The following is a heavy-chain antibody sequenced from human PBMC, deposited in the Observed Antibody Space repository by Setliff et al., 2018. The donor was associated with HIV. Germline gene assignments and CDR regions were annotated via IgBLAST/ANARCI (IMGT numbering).Heavy chain of an antibody. CDR3: ARESFWSGYSPGGFDY. CDR1: GGTFSSYA. V-gene: IGHV1-69*13. D-gene: IGHD3-3*01. Sequence: GASVKVSCKASGGTFSSYAISWVRQAPGQGLEWMGGIIPIFGTANYAQKFQGRVTITADESTSTAYMELSSLRSEDTAVYYCARESFWSGYSPGGFDYWGQGTLVTVSS. CDR2: IIPIFGTA. J-gene: IGHJ4*02.